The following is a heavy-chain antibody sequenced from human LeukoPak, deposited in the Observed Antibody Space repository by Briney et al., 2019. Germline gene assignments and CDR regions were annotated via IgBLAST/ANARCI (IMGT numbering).Heavy chain of an antibody. V-gene: IGHV4-34*01. CDR3: VRSRVDPDYYYYSMDV. CDR2: INHSEST. Sequence: SETLSLTCAVYGGSFSGYYWTWIRQPPGKGLEWIGEINHSESTNYNPSLKSRVTISVDTSKNQFSLKLSSVTAADTAVYSCVRSRVDPDYYYYSMDVWGKGTTVTVSS. CDR1: GGSFSGYY. J-gene: IGHJ6*03.